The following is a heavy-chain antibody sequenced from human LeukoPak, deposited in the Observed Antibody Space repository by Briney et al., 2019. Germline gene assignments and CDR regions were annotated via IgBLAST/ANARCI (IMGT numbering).Heavy chain of an antibody. CDR3: AELGITMIGGV. CDR2: ISYDGSSK. Sequence: GGSPRLSCAASRFTFSSYTMHWVRQAPGKGLEWVAIISYDGSSKYCADSVKGRFTLSRDNSKNSLYLQMNSLRAEDTAVYYCAELGITMIGGVWGKGTTVTISS. D-gene: IGHD3-10*02. J-gene: IGHJ6*04. CDR1: RFTFSSYT. V-gene: IGHV3-30*04.